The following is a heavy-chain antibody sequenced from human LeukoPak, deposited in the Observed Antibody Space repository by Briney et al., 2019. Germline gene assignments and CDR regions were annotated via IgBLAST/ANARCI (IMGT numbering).Heavy chain of an antibody. Sequence: PSQTLSLTCTVSGGSISSGGYYWSWIRQHPGTGLEWIGYIYYSGSTYYNPSLKSRVTISVDTSKNQFSLKLSSVTAADTAVYYCARDLRSSSSSGINYYGMDVWGQGTTVTVSS. J-gene: IGHJ6*02. CDR1: GGSISSGGYY. D-gene: IGHD6-6*01. V-gene: IGHV4-31*03. CDR3: ARDLRSSSSSGINYYGMDV. CDR2: IYYSGST.